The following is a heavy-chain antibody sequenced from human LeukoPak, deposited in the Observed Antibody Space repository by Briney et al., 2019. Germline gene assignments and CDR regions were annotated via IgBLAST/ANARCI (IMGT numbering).Heavy chain of an antibody. CDR1: GYIFTSYW. J-gene: IGHJ6*02. CDR2: IYPGDSDT. Sequence: GESLQISCQGSGYIFTSYWIGWVRQLPGKGLEWMGIIYPGDSDTRYSPSFQGQVTISADKSISTAYLQWSSLKASDTAMYYCARTYDFWRMDVWGQGTTVTVSS. D-gene: IGHD3-3*01. V-gene: IGHV5-51*01. CDR3: ARTYDFWRMDV.